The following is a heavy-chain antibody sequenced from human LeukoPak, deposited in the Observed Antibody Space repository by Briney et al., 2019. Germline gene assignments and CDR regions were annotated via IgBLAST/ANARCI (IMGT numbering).Heavy chain of an antibody. CDR3: ARVHTGYSYGPDWFDP. Sequence: SETLSLTCTVSNGPINTYQWSWIRQPPGKGLEWIGNIHYSGSANYNPSLKSRVIISVDTSKNQFSLKLSPVTAADTALYYRARVHTGYSYGPDWFDPWGQGTLVTVSS. V-gene: IGHV4-59*01. J-gene: IGHJ5*02. CDR1: NGPINTYQ. CDR2: IHYSGSA. D-gene: IGHD5-18*01.